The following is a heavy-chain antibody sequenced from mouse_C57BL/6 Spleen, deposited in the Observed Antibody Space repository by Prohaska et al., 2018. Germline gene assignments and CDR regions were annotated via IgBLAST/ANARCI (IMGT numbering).Heavy chain of an antibody. CDR1: GYTFTRYW. J-gene: IGHJ2*01. D-gene: IGHD2-4*01. Sequence: QVQLQQPGAELVRPGSSVKLSCKASGYTFTRYWMHWVKQRPIQGLEWIGNIDPSDSETHYNQKFKDKAALTVDKSSSTAYMQLSSLTSEDSAVYYCARFYDYDATYFDYWGQGTTLTVSS. CDR2: IDPSDSET. CDR3: ARFYDYDATYFDY. V-gene: IGHV1-52*01.